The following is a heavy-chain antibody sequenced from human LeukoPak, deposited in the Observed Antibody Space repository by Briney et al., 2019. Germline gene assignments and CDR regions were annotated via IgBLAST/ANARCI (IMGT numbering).Heavy chain of an antibody. J-gene: IGHJ4*02. V-gene: IGHV5-51*01. D-gene: IGHD3-9*01. CDR3: ARRAYDTGTDY. Sequence: GESLKISCKGSGYSFTSYWIGWVRQMPGRGLEWMGFIYPGDSDTRYSPSFQGQVIISADKSTSTAYLQWSSLKASDTAMYYCARRAYDTGTDYWGQGALVTVSS. CDR2: IYPGDSDT. CDR1: GYSFTSYW.